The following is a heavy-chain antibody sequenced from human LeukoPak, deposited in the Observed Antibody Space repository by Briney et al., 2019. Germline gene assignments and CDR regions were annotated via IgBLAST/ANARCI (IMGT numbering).Heavy chain of an antibody. J-gene: IGHJ4*02. D-gene: IGHD5-18*01. CDR2: IKQDGSEK. CDR3: ARAEIIRGYSYSCVEY. Sequence: GGSLRLSCAASGFTFSSYWMSWVRQAPGKGLEWVANIKQDGSEKYYVDSVKGRFTISRDNAKNSLYLQMNSLRAEDPAVYYCARAEIIRGYSYSCVEYWGQGTLVTVSS. V-gene: IGHV3-7*01. CDR1: GFTFSSYW.